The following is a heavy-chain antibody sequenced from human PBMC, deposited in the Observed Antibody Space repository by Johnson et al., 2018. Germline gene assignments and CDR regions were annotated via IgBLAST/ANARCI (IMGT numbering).Heavy chain of an antibody. CDR3: ATGADRVIEVLPSTWNGFHF. D-gene: IGHD2-2*01. CDR2: IIPIFGSA. J-gene: IGHJ6*02. V-gene: IGHV1-69*01. CDR1: GGTFNTYA. Sequence: QVQLQESGAEVKRPGSSVKVSCEASGGTFNTYAISWVRQAPGQGLEWMGGIIPIFGSANYAQKFQGRVTITADDSPRTVQMALGSLRSQDTAVYYCATGADRVIEVLPSTWNGFHFWGQGTTVTVSS.